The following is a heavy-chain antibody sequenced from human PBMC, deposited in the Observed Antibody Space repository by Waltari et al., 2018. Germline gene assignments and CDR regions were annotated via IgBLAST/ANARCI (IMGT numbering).Heavy chain of an antibody. D-gene: IGHD6-13*01. Sequence: QVQLVESGGGVVQPGRSLGLSCAASVFTLSRYAMHWVRRAPGKGLEWVAVISDGGSNKYYADSVKGRFTISRDNSKNTLYLQMNSLRAEDTAVYYCARDCGSSSPAPDYWGQGTLVTVSS. J-gene: IGHJ4*02. CDR2: ISDGGSNK. CDR1: VFTLSRYA. CDR3: ARDCGSSSPAPDY. V-gene: IGHV3-30-3*01.